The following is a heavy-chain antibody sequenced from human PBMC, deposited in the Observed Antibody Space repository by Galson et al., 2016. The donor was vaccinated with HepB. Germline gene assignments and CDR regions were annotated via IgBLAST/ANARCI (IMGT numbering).Heavy chain of an antibody. CDR2: ISGSGGNT. Sequence: SLRLSCAASGFTFSSYAMSWVRQAPGKGLEWVSVISGSGGNTYYADSMKGRFTISRDNSKNTLYVQVNSLRAEDTAVYYCAKTPAYDFWSASSQYYFDYWGQGILVTVSS. CDR3: AKTPAYDFWSASSQYYFDY. J-gene: IGHJ4*02. D-gene: IGHD3-3*01. CDR1: GFTFSSYA. V-gene: IGHV3-23*01.